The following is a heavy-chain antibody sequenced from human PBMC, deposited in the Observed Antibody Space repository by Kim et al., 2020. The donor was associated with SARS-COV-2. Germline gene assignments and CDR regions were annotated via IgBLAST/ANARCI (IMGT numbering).Heavy chain of an antibody. Sequence: SETLSLTCAVYGGSFSGYYWSWIRQPPGKGLEWIGEINHSGSTNYNPSLKSRVTISVDTSKNQFSLKLSSVTAADTAVYYCARGGDILTGYYTSYSYGPRFDYWGQGTLVTVSS. J-gene: IGHJ4*02. CDR1: GGSFSGYY. CDR3: ARGGDILTGYYTSYSYGPRFDY. CDR2: INHSGST. D-gene: IGHD3-9*01. V-gene: IGHV4-34*01.